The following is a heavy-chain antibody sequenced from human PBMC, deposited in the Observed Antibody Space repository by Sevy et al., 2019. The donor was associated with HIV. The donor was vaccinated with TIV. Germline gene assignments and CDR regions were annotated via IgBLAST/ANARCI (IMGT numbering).Heavy chain of an antibody. Sequence: GGSLRLSCSASGFTFSSYAMHWVRQAPGKGLEYVSAISSNGGSTYYADSVKGRFTISRDNSKNTLYLQMGSLRAEDTAVYYCVKDRRNYYGSGSLMNYWGQGTLVTVSS. CDR1: GFTFSSYA. CDR3: VKDRRNYYGSGSLMNY. D-gene: IGHD3-10*01. V-gene: IGHV3-64D*06. CDR2: ISSNGGST. J-gene: IGHJ4*02.